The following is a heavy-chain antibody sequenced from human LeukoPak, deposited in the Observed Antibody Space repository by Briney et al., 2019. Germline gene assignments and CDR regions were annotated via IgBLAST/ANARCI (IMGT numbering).Heavy chain of an antibody. CDR1: GFTFSSYG. D-gene: IGHD3-10*01. J-gene: IGHJ5*02. V-gene: IGHV3-30*02. CDR3: AKDLMRDRWFGES. Sequence: HPGGSLRLSCAASGFTFSSYGMSWVRQAPGKGLEWVALGRFTISRDTSRNTLYLQMNSLRTDDTAVYYCAKDLMRDRWFGESWGQGTLVTVSS.